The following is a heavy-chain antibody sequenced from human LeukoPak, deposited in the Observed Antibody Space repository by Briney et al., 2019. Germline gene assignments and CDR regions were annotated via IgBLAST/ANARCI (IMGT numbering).Heavy chain of an antibody. CDR2: IYHSGST. CDR3: ARGDAFDI. Sequence: SETLSLTCAVSGYSISSGYYWGWIRQPPGKGLEWIGSIYHSGSTYNNPSLKSRVTISVDTSKNQFSLKLSSVTAADTAVYYCARGDAFDIWGQGTMVTVSS. CDR1: GYSISSGYY. J-gene: IGHJ3*02. V-gene: IGHV4-38-2*01.